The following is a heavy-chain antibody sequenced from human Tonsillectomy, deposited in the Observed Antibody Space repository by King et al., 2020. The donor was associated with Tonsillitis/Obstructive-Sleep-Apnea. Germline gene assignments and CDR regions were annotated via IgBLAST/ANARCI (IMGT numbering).Heavy chain of an antibody. V-gene: IGHV3-49*04. Sequence: VQLVESGGGLVQPGRSLRLSCTASGFTFGDYAISWVRQAPGKGLEWVGFIRSKAYGGTTEYAASVKGRFTFSRDDSKTIAYLQMNSLKNEDTAVYFWTRGSNYFDSRGYCYDLYFDLWGRGTLVTVSS. CDR3: TRGSNYFDSRGYCYDLYFDL. J-gene: IGHJ2*01. CDR2: IRSKAYGGTT. CDR1: GFTFGDYA. D-gene: IGHD3-22*01.